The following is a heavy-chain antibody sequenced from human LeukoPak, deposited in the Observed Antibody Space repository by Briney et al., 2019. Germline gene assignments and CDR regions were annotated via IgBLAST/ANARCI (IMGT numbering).Heavy chain of an antibody. Sequence: ASVKVSCKASGYTFTDYYIHWVRQAPGQGLEWMGWISAYNGNTNYAQKLQGRVTMTTDTSTSTAYMELRSLRSDDTAVYYCARDERSTSRLYYGMDVWGQGTTVTVSS. D-gene: IGHD2-2*01. J-gene: IGHJ6*02. V-gene: IGHV1-18*04. CDR3: ARDERSTSRLYYGMDV. CDR2: ISAYNGNT. CDR1: GYTFTDYY.